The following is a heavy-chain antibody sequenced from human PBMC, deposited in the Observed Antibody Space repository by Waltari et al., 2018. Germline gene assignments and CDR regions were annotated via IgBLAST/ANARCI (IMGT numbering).Heavy chain of an antibody. CDR1: GGSSSSSRYY. CDR3: ATKRESSASGFDY. J-gene: IGHJ4*02. V-gene: IGHV4-39*01. CDR2: IYYSGST. D-gene: IGHD6-19*01. Sequence: QLQLQESGPGLVKPSETLSFTCTVSGGSSSSSRYYWGWIRQPPGKGLEWIGSIYYSGSTYYNPSLKSRVTISVDTSKNQFSLKLSSVTAADTAVYYCATKRESSASGFDYWGQGTLVTVSS.